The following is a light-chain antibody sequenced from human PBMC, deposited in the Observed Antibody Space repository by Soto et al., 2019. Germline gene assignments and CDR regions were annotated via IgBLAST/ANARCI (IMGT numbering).Light chain of an antibody. CDR2: DVN. Sequence: QSALTQPASVSGSPGQSITISCNGTSSDVGYYNYVSWYQQHPGKAPTLMIYDVNNRSSGVSNRFSGSKSGNTASLTISGLQAEDEADYYCISYTISSPYLVFGGGTKVTVL. J-gene: IGLJ3*02. CDR3: ISYTISSPYLV. V-gene: IGLV2-14*03. CDR1: SSDVGYYNY.